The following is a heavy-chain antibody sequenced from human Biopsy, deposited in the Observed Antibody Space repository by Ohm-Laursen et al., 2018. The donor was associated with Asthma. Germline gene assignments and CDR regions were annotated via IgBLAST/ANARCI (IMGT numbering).Heavy chain of an antibody. D-gene: IGHD3-22*01. CDR2: VSSDGHNK. CDR3: ARQSGQDYGDSSGFDI. J-gene: IGHJ3*02. Sequence: SLRLSCTAYGFVFSQCGMHWVRQGPGKGLEWVALVSSDGHNKYYEDSVKGRFTISRANSRKRLYLQINRLTVEDSAVYFCARQSGQDYGDSSGFDIWGQGTKVAVSS. V-gene: IGHV3-30*03. CDR1: GFVFSQCG.